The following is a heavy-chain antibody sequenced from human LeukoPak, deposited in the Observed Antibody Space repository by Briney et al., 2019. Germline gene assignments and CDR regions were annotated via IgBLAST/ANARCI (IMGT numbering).Heavy chain of an antibody. CDR1: GGSIGSYY. V-gene: IGHV4-59*08. CDR3: ASHKAATGYYYYGMDV. CDR2: IYYSGST. Sequence: SETLSLTCTVSGGSIGSYYWSWIRQPPGKGLEWIGYIYYSGSTNYNPSLKSRVTISVDTSKNQFSLKLSSVTAADTAVYYCASHKAATGYYYYGMDVWGQGTTVTVSS. D-gene: IGHD2-15*01. J-gene: IGHJ6*02.